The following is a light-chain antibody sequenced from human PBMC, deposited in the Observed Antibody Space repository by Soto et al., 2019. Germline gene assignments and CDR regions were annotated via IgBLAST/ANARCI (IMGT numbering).Light chain of an antibody. Sequence: QAVVIQPPSASGTPGQRVTISCSGSNSNIGRNIVNWYQHLPGTAPKLLIYRNDQRASGVPDRFSGSKSGTSASLAISGLQSEDESDFSCAAWDDSLKGVIFGGGTQLTV. CDR2: RND. V-gene: IGLV1-44*01. CDR3: AAWDDSLKGVI. CDR1: NSNIGRNI. J-gene: IGLJ2*01.